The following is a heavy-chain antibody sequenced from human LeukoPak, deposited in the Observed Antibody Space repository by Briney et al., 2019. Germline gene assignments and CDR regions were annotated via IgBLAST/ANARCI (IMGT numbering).Heavy chain of an antibody. V-gene: IGHV3-74*01. CDR3: ARDRRLWNMDV. D-gene: IGHD4/OR15-4a*01. J-gene: IGHJ6*03. Sequence: PGGSLRLSCAASGLTFSSYWMHWVRQAPGKGLVWVSRINSDGSTTTYADSVKGRFTISRDNAMNTLYLQMNSLRAEGTAVYYCARDRRLWNMDVWGTGTTVTISS. CDR2: INSDGSTT. CDR1: GLTFSSYW.